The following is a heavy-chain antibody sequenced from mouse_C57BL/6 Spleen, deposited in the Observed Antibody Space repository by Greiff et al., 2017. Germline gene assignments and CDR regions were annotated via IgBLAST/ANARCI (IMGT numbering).Heavy chain of an antibody. Sequence: EVKLMESGEGLVKPGGSLKLSCAASGFTFSSYAMSWVRQTPEKRLEWVAYISSGGDYIYYADTVKGRFTISRDNARNTLYLQMSSLKSEDTAMYYCTRDYYGSSSLYAMDYWGQGTSVTVSS. CDR1: GFTFSSYA. J-gene: IGHJ4*01. D-gene: IGHD1-1*01. V-gene: IGHV5-9-1*02. CDR3: TRDYYGSSSLYAMDY. CDR2: ISSGGDYI.